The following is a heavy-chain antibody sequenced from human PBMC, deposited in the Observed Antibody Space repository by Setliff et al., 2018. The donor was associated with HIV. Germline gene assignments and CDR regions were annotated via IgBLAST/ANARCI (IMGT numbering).Heavy chain of an antibody. CDR3: AKGYTWSVVGALDV. J-gene: IGHJ3*01. Sequence: ASVKVSCKASGYIFTNQYITWVRQAPGQGLEWMGWISPHNGNTKYGEKFQARVTMTADTSTAAAYMELRSLTSDDTAMYYCAKGYTWSVVGALDVWGQGTGVTVSS. CDR1: GYIFTNQY. CDR2: ISPHNGNT. D-gene: IGHD1-1*01. V-gene: IGHV1-18*01.